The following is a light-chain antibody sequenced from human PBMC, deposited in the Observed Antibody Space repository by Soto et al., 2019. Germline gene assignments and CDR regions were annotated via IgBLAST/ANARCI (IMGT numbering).Light chain of an antibody. CDR1: SSDVGGYNY. J-gene: IGLJ2*01. Sequence: QSVLTQPASVSGSPGESITISCTGTSSDVGGYNYVSWYQQPPGKAPKLMIYEVSNRPSGVSNRFSGSKSGNTASLTISGLQAEDEADNYCSSYTSRSTVVFGGGTKLTAL. CDR3: SSYTSRSTVV. CDR2: EVS. V-gene: IGLV2-14*01.